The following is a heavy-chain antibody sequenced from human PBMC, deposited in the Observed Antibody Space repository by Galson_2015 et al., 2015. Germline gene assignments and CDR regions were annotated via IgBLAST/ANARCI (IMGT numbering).Heavy chain of an antibody. J-gene: IGHJ4*02. CDR1: GYTFTSYA. CDR2: INAGNGNT. D-gene: IGHD2-15*01. V-gene: IGHV1-3*01. Sequence: SVKVSCKASGYTFTSYAMHWVRQAPGQRLEWMGWINAGNGNTKYSQKFQGRVTITRDTSASTAYMELSSLRSEDTAVYYCARSGGRYCSGGSCYDPSPVHDYWSQGTRVTGSS. CDR3: ARSGGRYCSGGSCYDPSPVHDY.